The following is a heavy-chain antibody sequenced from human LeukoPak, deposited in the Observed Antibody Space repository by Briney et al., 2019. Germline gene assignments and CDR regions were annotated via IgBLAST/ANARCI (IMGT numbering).Heavy chain of an antibody. D-gene: IGHD2-2*01. CDR1: GFTFRSFA. V-gene: IGHV3-30*04. CDR2: VSYDGTTQ. J-gene: IGHJ4*02. Sequence: PGTSLRLSCSVSGFTFRSFAMYWVRQAPGKGLEWVAVVSYDGTTQHHADSVKGRFTISRDNSKNTLYLQMNSLRREDTAVYYCARENAPGAPVANIDSWGQGTLVTVS. CDR3: ARENAPGAPVANIDS.